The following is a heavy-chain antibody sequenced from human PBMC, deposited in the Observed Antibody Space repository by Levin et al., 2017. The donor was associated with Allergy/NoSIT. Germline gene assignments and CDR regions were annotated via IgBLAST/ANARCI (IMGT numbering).Heavy chain of an antibody. D-gene: IGHD7-27*01. Sequence: RGESLKISCAASGFTFRNYAMNWVRQAPGKGLEWVSGSSGRGENTYYADSVKGRFIMSRDNSKNTVSLQMSRLRDDDTAVYYCAKDSTMEITRDWHFDLWGRGTLVSVTS. CDR3: AKDSTMEITRDWHFDL. CDR2: SSGRGENT. V-gene: IGHV3-23*01. J-gene: IGHJ2*01. CDR1: GFTFRNYA.